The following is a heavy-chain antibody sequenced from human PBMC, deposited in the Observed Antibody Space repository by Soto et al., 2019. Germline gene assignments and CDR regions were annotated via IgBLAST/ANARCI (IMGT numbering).Heavy chain of an antibody. D-gene: IGHD2-21*02. Sequence: QVQLVQSGAEVKKPGSSVKVSCKASGGTFSSYAISWVRQAPGQGLEWMGGIIPICGTANYAQKIQGRVTITADESTSTAYMELRSLRSEDTAVYYCARRGREAMVVTAVPYYDYYGMDVWGQGTTVTVSS. V-gene: IGHV1-69*01. CDR3: ARRGREAMVVTAVPYYDYYGMDV. J-gene: IGHJ6*02. CDR2: IIPICGTA. CDR1: GGTFSSYA.